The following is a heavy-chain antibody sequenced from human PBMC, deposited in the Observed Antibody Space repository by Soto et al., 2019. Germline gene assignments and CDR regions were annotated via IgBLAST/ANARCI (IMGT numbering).Heavy chain of an antibody. CDR2: IYYSGST. CDR3: ARPSVLYYDFWSGPLDYYGMDV. D-gene: IGHD3-3*01. CDR1: GGSISSSSYY. Sequence: PSETLSLTCTVSGGSISSSSYYWGWIRQPPGKGLEWIGSIYYSGSTYYNPSLKSRVTISVDTSKNQFSLKLSSVTAADTAVYYCARPSVLYYDFWSGPLDYYGMDVWGQGTTVTVSS. J-gene: IGHJ6*02. V-gene: IGHV4-39*01.